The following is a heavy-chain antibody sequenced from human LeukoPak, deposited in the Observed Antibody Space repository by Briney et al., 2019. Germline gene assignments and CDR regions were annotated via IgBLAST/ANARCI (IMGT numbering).Heavy chain of an antibody. D-gene: IGHD3-22*01. CDR1: GFTFSSYA. CDR3: AKDYLGSSGYSYYFDY. Sequence: GGSLRLSCAASGFTFSSYAMSWVRQAPGKGLEWVSSISGSGATTYYADSVKGRFTISRGNSRNTLYLQMNSLRAEDTAVYYCAKDYLGSSGYSYYFDYWGQGTLVTVSS. V-gene: IGHV3-23*01. J-gene: IGHJ4*02. CDR2: ISGSGATT.